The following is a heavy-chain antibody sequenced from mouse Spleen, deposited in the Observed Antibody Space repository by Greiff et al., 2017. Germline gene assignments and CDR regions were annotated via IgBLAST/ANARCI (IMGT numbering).Heavy chain of an antibody. CDR1: GYTFTSYY. Sequence: QVQLQQSGAELVKPGASVKLSCKASGYTFTSYYMYWVKQRPGQGLEWIGEINPSNGGTNFNEKFKSKATLTVDKSSSTAYMQLSSLTSEDSAVYYCTRRLTVDYAMDDWGQGTSVTVSS. CDR2: INPSNGGT. V-gene: IGHV1S81*02. CDR3: TRRLTVDYAMDD. J-gene: IGHJ4*01. D-gene: IGHD1-1*01.